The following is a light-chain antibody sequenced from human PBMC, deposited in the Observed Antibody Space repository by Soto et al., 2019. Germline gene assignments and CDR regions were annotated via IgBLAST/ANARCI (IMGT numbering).Light chain of an antibody. J-gene: IGLJ2*01. CDR1: SSDVGGYDS. CDR2: DVT. CDR3: CSYAGNYVVI. V-gene: IGLV2-11*01. Sequence: QSVLTQARSVSGSPGQSVTISCTGTSSDVGGYDSVSWYQHHPGKAPKLMIYDVTRRPSGVPDRFSGSKSGDSASLTISGLQAEDEADYYCCSYAGNYVVIFGGGTKLTVL.